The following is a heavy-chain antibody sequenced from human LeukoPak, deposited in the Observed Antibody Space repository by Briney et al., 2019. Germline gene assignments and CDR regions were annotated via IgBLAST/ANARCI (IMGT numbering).Heavy chain of an antibody. CDR1: GFTLSSYA. D-gene: IGHD2-21*02. J-gene: IGHJ2*01. CDR3: VTARASYCGSDCYFGYFDL. V-gene: IGHV3-64D*09. CDR2: ISSHGGST. Sequence: GGSLRLSCSASGFTLSSYAMHWVRQAPGEGLEYVSAISSHGGSTYYADSVKGRFTISRDNSKNTLYLQMSSLRAEDTAVYYCVTARASYCGSDCYFGYFDLWGRGTLVTVSS.